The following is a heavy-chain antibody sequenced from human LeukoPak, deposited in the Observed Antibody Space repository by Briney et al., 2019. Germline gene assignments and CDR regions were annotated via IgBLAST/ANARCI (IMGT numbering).Heavy chain of an antibody. D-gene: IGHD3-22*01. Sequence: PGGSLTLSCQASGFTFPMYAMSWVRQVPGKGLEWVASMCGTAGCTFYPDSVKGRFIISRDNFKNILYLQMNSLRAEDTAIYYCAKDRPNFHENSGHYYRRDGDSWGQGTLVTVSS. CDR2: MCGTAGCT. CDR1: GFTFPMYA. V-gene: IGHV3-23*01. J-gene: IGHJ5*01. CDR3: AKDRPNFHENSGHYYRRDGDS.